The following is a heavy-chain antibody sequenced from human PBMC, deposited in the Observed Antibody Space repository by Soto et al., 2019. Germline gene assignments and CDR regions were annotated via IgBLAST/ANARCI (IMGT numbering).Heavy chain of an antibody. J-gene: IGHJ4*02. V-gene: IGHV4-34*01. CDR1: GGSFSGYY. D-gene: IGHD6-13*01. CDR2: INHSGST. Sequence: QVQLQQWGAGLLKPSETLSLTCAVYGGSFSGYYWSWIRQPPGKGLEWIGEINHSGSTNYNPSLKSRVTISVDTFKSQLSRKVSTVTAADTAVYYCASGGGSSWNRWDYWGQGTLVPVSS. CDR3: ASGGGSSWNRWDY.